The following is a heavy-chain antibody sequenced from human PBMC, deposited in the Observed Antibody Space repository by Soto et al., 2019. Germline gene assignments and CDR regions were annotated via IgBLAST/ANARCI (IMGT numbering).Heavy chain of an antibody. J-gene: IGHJ6*02. CDR2: IYYSGTT. CDR3: ARDLWGYCGTDCYPLDV. CDR1: GGSINHYY. Sequence: PSETLSLTCTVSGGSINHYYWTWIRQPPGKGLEWIGYIYYSGTTNYFPSLKSRVTISVGTSKNQFSLKLSSVTAADTAVYYCARDLWGYCGTDCYPLDVWGQGTTVTV. D-gene: IGHD2-21*02. V-gene: IGHV4-59*01.